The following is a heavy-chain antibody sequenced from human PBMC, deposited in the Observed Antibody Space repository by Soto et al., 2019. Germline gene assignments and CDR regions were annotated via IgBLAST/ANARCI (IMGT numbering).Heavy chain of an antibody. Sequence: PGGSLRLSCAASGFTFSGSAMHWVRQASGKGLEWVGRIRSKANSYATAYAASVKGRFTISRDDSKNTAYPQMNSLKTEDTAVYYCTRHGYDFWSGYGDYWGQGTLVTVSS. J-gene: IGHJ4*02. CDR1: GFTFSGSA. CDR2: IRSKANSYAT. V-gene: IGHV3-73*01. CDR3: TRHGYDFWSGYGDY. D-gene: IGHD3-3*01.